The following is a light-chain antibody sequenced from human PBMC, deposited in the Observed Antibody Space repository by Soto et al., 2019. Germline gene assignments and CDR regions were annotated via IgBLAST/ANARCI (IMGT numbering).Light chain of an antibody. CDR2: EVT. CDR3: CSYACTTTWV. Sequence: QSVLAQPASVSGSPGQSITISCTGTSSDVGSHNFVSWYQQRPGKAPKLMIFEVTKRPSGVSSRFSASKSGNTASLTISGVQAEDEADYYCCSYACTTTWVFGGGTQLTVL. J-gene: IGLJ2*01. CDR1: SSDVGSHNF. V-gene: IGLV2-23*02.